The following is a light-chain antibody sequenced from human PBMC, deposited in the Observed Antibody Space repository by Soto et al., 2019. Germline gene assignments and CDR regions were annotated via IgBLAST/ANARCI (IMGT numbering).Light chain of an antibody. Sequence: EIVLTQSPGTLSLSPGERATLSCRASQSVSGSFLAWYQQKPGQAPRLLIHDASTRATGIPDRFTGSGSGTDFTLTISRLEPEDFAVYYCQQYNNWPPWTFGQGTKVDIK. V-gene: IGKV3-20*01. CDR2: DAS. CDR1: QSVSGSF. CDR3: QQYNNWPPWT. J-gene: IGKJ1*01.